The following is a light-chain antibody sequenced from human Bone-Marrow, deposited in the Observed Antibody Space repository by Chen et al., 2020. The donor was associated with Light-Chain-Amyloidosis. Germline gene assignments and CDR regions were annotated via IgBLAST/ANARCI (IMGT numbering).Light chain of an antibody. CDR3: QQYGTSPLT. J-gene: IGKJ4*01. CDR2: GSS. V-gene: IGKV3-20*01. CDR1: QTISSNY. Sequence: EIVLTPSPGTLSLSPGEGANISCRASQTISSNYLTWYQQKFGQDPRLLIYGSSSRATGIPDRFTGSGSGTDFTLTINRLEPEDFAMYYCQQYGTSPLTFGGGTKVEIK.